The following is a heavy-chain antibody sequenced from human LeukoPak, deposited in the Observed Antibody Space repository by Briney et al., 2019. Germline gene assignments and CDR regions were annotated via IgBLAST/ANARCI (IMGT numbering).Heavy chain of an antibody. Sequence: SETLSLTCTVSGGSVSSGSHHWSWVRQPPGKGLELIGFVYGSGSTNYSPSLKSRVTISVDTSKNQFSLKLRSVTAADTAVYYCARHYGPWGQGTLVTVSS. J-gene: IGHJ5*02. CDR3: ARHYGP. D-gene: IGHD3-16*01. CDR2: VYGSGST. V-gene: IGHV4-61*01. CDR1: GGSVSSGSHH.